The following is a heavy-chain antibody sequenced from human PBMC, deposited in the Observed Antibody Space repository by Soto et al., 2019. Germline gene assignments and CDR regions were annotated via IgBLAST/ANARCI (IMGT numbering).Heavy chain of an antibody. CDR1: GYTFTGYY. Sequence: ASVKVSCKSSGYTFTGYYMHWVRQAPGQGLEWMGWINPNSGGTNYAQKFQGWVTMTRDTSISTAYMELSRLRSDDTAVYYCARVTDVVIAVGAFDIWGQGTMVTVSS. D-gene: IGHD6-19*01. J-gene: IGHJ3*02. V-gene: IGHV1-2*04. CDR2: INPNSGGT. CDR3: ARVTDVVIAVGAFDI.